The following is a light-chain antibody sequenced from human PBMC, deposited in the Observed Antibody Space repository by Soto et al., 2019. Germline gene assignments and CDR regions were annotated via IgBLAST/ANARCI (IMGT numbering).Light chain of an antibody. J-gene: IGLJ2*01. CDR3: CSYVGSNTVI. V-gene: IGLV2-23*02. CDR1: SSDFGSYNL. CDR2: EVS. Sequence: QSVLTQPASVSGSPGQSITISCTGSSSDFGSYNLVSWYQQHPGKAPKLMIYEVSKRPSGVSNRFSGSKSGNTASLTISGLQAEDEADYYCCSYVGSNTVIFGGGTKVTVL.